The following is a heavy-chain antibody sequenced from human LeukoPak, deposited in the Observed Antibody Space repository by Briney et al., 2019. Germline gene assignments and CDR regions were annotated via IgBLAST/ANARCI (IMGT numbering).Heavy chain of an antibody. D-gene: IGHD2-15*01. V-gene: IGHV3-74*01. J-gene: IGHJ4*02. CDR2: MNSDGTVT. CDR1: GFTLSGYW. CDR3: ARYVLSSASFDS. Sequence: GGSLRLSCAASGFTLSGYWMHWVRQAPGEGLVWVSRMNSDGTVTTYADSVRGRFTISRDNARSTLYLQMSSLRAEDTAVYYCARYVLSSASFDSWGQGTPVTVSS.